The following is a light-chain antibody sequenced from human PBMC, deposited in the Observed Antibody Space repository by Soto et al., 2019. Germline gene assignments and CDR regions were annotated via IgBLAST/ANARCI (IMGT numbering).Light chain of an antibody. V-gene: IGKV1-5*03. CDR1: QSIDDW. CDR3: QQYHRYIT. J-gene: IGKJ5*01. CDR2: TAS. Sequence: DIQMTQSPSTLSASVGDRVTITCRASQSIDDWLAWYQQKPGKAPKLLIYTASSLQSGVPSRFSGSGSGTEVPLTISSLQPDDFATYYCQQYHRYITCGPGTRLEIK.